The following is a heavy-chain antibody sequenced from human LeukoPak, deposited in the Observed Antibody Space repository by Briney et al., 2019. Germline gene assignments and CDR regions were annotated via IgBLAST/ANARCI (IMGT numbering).Heavy chain of an antibody. Sequence: MPSETLSLTCTVSGGSISSFYWSWFRQPPGKELEWIGYIYYSGSTKYNPSLKSRVTISLDTSNNQFSLKLNSVTAADTAIYYCARYYYDSDGLYYFDSWGQGTLVTVSS. D-gene: IGHD3-22*01. CDR3: ARYYYDSDGLYYFDS. J-gene: IGHJ4*02. V-gene: IGHV4-59*13. CDR1: GGSISSFY. CDR2: IYYSGST.